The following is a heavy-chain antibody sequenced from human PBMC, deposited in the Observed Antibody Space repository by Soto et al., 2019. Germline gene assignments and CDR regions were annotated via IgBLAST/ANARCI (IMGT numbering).Heavy chain of an antibody. Sequence: QVQLVQSGAEVKKPGASVKVSCKASGYTFTSYDINWVRQATGQGLEWMGWMDPNSGNTGHAQKFQGRDTMTRNTSISTAYMELSSLRSEDTAVYYCARGGGCFFAAPTNPFDYWGQGTLVTVSS. V-gene: IGHV1-8*01. D-gene: IGHD3-3*01. CDR3: ARGGGCFFAAPTNPFDY. CDR1: GYTFTSYD. CDR2: MDPNSGNT. J-gene: IGHJ4*02.